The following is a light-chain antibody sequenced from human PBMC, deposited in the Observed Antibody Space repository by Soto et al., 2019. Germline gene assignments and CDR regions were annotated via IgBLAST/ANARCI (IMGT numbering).Light chain of an antibody. CDR1: SSDVGGYNY. CDR2: EVS. J-gene: IGLJ3*02. CDR3: SSYSSSSSRV. Sequence: QYALTQPASVSGSPGQSITISCTGTSSDVGGYNYVSWYQQHPGKAPKLMIYEVSNRPSGVSNRFSGSKSGNTASLTISGFQVECEADYYCSSYSSSSSRVLGGGTKRTVL. V-gene: IGLV2-14*01.